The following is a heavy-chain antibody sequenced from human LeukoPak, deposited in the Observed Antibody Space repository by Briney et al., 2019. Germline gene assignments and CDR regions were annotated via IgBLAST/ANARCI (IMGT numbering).Heavy chain of an antibody. J-gene: IGHJ5*02. V-gene: IGHV4-4*07. Sequence: SETLSLTCSVSGGSINLYYRSWIRQPAGQALEWIGRIHASGSTFYNPSLKSRVTMSVDTSKKQFSLKLTSVTAADTAVYYCGRALQETGGDQTLDLWGRGTLVTVSS. D-gene: IGHD4-11*01. CDR1: GGSINLYY. CDR2: IHASGST. CDR3: GRALQETGGDQTLDL.